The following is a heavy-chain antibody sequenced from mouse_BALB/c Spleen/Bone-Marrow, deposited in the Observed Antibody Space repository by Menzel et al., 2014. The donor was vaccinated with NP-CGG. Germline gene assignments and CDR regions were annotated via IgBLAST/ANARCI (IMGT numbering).Heavy chain of an antibody. J-gene: IGHJ2*01. CDR2: IYPSDNYT. CDR1: GYTFTTYW. V-gene: IGHV1-69*02. Sequence: VQLQQSGADLVRPGASVRLSCKASGYTFTTYWINWVKQRPGQGLEWIGNIYPSDNYTNYNQKFKDRATLTVDESSSTAYMQLSSPTSEDSAVYYCTRTYEYFDYWGQGTTLTVSS. CDR3: TRTYEYFDY. D-gene: IGHD2-3*01.